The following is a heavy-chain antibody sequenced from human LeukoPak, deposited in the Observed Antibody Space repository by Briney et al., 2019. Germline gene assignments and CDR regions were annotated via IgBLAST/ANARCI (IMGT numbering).Heavy chain of an antibody. CDR2: IYYSGST. D-gene: IGHD3-10*01. CDR1: GGSISSYY. J-gene: IGHJ4*02. V-gene: IGHV4-59*01. CDR3: ARDHRVIGRFGESCFDY. Sequence: SETLSLTCTVSGGSISSYYWSWIWQPPGKGLEWIGYIYYSGSTNYNPSLKSRVTISVDTSKNQFSLKLSSVTAADTAVYYCARDHRVIGRFGESCFDYWGQGTLVTVSS.